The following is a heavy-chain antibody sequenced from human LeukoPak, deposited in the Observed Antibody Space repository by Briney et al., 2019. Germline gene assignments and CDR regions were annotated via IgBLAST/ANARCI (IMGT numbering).Heavy chain of an antibody. D-gene: IGHD2-15*01. V-gene: IGHV3-15*01. Sequence: GRSLRLSCAASGFTFSNAWMSWVRQAPGKGLEWVGRIKSKTDGGTTDYAAPVKGRFTISRDDSKNTLYLQMNSLKTEDTAVYYCTTHLGYCSGGSCYSGGQGTLVTVSS. J-gene: IGHJ4*02. CDR3: TTHLGYCSGGSCYS. CDR1: GFTFSNAW. CDR2: IKSKTDGGTT.